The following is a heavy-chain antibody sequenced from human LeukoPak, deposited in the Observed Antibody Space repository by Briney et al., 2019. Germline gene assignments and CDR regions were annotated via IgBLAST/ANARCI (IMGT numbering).Heavy chain of an antibody. CDR2: IYYSGST. J-gene: IGHJ5*02. CDR1: GGSISSNSYY. D-gene: IGHD6-19*01. V-gene: IGHV4-39*01. Sequence: SETLSLTCTVSGGSISSNSYYWGWIRQPPGKGLKWIGSIYYSGSTYYNPSLKSRVTISVDTSKNQFSLKLSSVTAADTAVYYCAKGAGPPWFDPWGQGTLVTVSS. CDR3: AKGAGPPWFDP.